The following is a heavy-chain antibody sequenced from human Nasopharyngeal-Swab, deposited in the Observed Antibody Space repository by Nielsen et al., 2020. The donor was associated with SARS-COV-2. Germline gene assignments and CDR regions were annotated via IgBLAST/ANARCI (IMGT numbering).Heavy chain of an antibody. V-gene: IGHV4-61*02. Sequence: SETLSLTCTVSGGSISSGSYYWSWIRQPAGKGLEWIGRIYTSGSTNYNPSLKSRVTISVDTSKNQLSLKLSSVTAADTAVYYCARGRWDRYYYGMDVWGQGTTVTVSS. CDR1: GGSISSGSYY. J-gene: IGHJ6*02. D-gene: IGHD1-26*01. CDR2: IYTSGST. CDR3: ARGRWDRYYYGMDV.